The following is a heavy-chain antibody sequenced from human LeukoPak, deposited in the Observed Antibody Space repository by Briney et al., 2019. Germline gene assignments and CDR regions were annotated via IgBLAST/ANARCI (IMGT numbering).Heavy chain of an antibody. CDR2: INRNGNT. V-gene: IGHV4-34*01. D-gene: IGHD3-3*01. Sequence: SETLSLTCTVSGGSFSTYYWSWIRQPPGKGLELIGEINRNGNTDYNPSLKSRVSMSIDTSKNQFSLKLISVTAADTAVYYCARLVPERFFQLNPEGYYDYWGQGTLVTVSS. J-gene: IGHJ4*02. CDR3: ARLVPERFFQLNPEGYYDY. CDR1: GGSFSTYY.